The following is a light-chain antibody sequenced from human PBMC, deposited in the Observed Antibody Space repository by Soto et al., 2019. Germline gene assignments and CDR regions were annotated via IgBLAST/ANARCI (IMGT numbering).Light chain of an antibody. J-gene: IGKJ5*01. CDR1: QDISNY. CDR2: DAS. Sequence: DIPMTQSPSSLSASVGDRVTITCQASQDISNYLNWYQQKPGKAPKILIYDASNLKTRGPSRFSGSVSGTDFTITISRVQPEDNATYYCQQYDKLHAAFVQGTRLVIK. V-gene: IGKV1-33*01. CDR3: QQYDKLHAA.